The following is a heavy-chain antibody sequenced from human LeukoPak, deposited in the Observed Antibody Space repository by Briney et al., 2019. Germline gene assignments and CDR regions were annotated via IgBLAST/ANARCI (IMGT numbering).Heavy chain of an antibody. CDR3: ATMGVVVATPLFRWYNWFDP. CDR2: FDPEDGET. CDR1: EDTLTELS. Sequence: ASVKVSCKVSEDTLTELSMHWVRQAPGKGLEWMGGFDPEDGETIYAQKFQGRVTMTEDTSTDTAYMELSSLRSEDTAVYYCATMGVVVATPLFRWYNWFDPWGQGTQVTVSS. J-gene: IGHJ5*02. V-gene: IGHV1-24*01. D-gene: IGHD2-15*01.